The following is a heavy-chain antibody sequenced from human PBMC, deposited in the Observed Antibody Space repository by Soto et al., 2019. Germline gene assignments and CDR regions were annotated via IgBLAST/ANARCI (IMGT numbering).Heavy chain of an antibody. CDR2: ISSSGSTI. CDR3: AREGERDVLVPAATVDWFVP. J-gene: IGHJ5*02. Sequence: QVQLVESGGGLVKPGGSLRLSCAASGFTFSDYYMSWIRQAPGKGLEWVSYISSSGSTIYYADSVKGRFTISRDNAKNSLYLQMNSLRAEDTAVYYCAREGERDVLVPAATVDWFVPWGQGTLVTVSS. V-gene: IGHV3-11*01. D-gene: IGHD2-2*01. CDR1: GFTFSDYY.